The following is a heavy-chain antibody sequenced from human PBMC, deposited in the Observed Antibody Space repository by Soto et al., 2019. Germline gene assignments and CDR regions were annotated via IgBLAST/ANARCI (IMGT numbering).Heavy chain of an antibody. CDR3: ARGGPPIDY. Sequence: QVQLVQSGAEEKKPGASVKVSCKASGYTFTSYAMHWVRQAPGQRLEWMGWINAGNGNTKYSRKLQGRVPITRDTAASTAYMELSSVRSEDTALYYCARGGPPIDYWGQGSLVTVSS. V-gene: IGHV1-3*05. CDR2: INAGNGNT. CDR1: GYTFTSYA. D-gene: IGHD3-10*01. J-gene: IGHJ4*02.